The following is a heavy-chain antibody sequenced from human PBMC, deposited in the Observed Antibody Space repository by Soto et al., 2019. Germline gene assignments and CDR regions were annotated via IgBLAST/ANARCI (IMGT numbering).Heavy chain of an antibody. CDR3: ARERKWEPLPY. V-gene: IGHV1-18*01. D-gene: IGHD1-26*01. Sequence: QVQLVQSGAEVREPGASVKVSCKTSGYTFSRYGITWGRQAPGQGLEWMGWINGNTGHTIYAMNLENRLTISTDTSTSTAYMELRSLKSDDTTVYYCARERKWEPLPYWGQGTLVTVSS. CDR2: INGNTGHT. CDR1: GYTFSRYG. J-gene: IGHJ4*02.